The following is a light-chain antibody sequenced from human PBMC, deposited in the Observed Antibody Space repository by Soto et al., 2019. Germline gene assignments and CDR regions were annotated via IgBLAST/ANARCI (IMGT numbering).Light chain of an antibody. V-gene: IGKV1-5*01. CDR2: DAS. CDR3: QQYNSYPLP. J-gene: IGKJ4*01. Sequence: DIQMTQSPSTLSASVGDRVTITCRASQSISSWLAWYQQKPGKAPKLLIYDASSLESGVPSRFSGSGSGTEFTLAISRLQPDDLATYYCQQYNSYPLPFGGWTRVEIK. CDR1: QSISSW.